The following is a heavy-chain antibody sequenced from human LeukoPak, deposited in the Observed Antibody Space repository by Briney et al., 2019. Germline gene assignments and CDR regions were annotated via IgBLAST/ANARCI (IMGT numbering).Heavy chain of an antibody. J-gene: IGHJ4*02. V-gene: IGHV3-30*18. CDR2: ISYDGSNK. D-gene: IGHD2-8*02. CDR3: AKDWITGDADY. CDR1: GFTFSSYG. Sequence: TGRSLRPSCAASGFTFSSYGMHWVRQAPGKGLEWVAVISYDGSNKYYADSVKGRFTISRDNSKNTLYLQMNSLRAEDTAVYYCAKDWITGDADYWGQGTLVTVSS.